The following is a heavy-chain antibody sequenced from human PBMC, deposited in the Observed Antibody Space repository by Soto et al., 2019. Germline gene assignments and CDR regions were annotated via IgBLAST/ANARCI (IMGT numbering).Heavy chain of an antibody. J-gene: IGHJ4*02. Sequence: GASVQVSCKVSGYTLTELSMHWVRQAPGKGLEWMGGFDPEDGETIYAQKFQGRVTMTEDTSTDTAYMELSSLRSEDTAVYYCATAPSGYSRSWHANGFDYWGQGTLVSVGS. V-gene: IGHV1-24*01. CDR3: ATAPSGYSRSWHANGFDY. CDR2: FDPEDGET. CDR1: GYTLTELS. D-gene: IGHD6-13*01.